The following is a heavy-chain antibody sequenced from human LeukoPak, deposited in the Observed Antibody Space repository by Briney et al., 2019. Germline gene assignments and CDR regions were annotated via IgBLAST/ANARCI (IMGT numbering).Heavy chain of an antibody. J-gene: IGHJ6*02. CDR1: GYTFTSYY. Sequence: ASVKVSCKASGYTFTSYYMHWVRQAPGQGLEWMGIINPSGGSTSYAQKFQGRVTMTRDTSTSTVYMELSSLRSEDTAVYYCARDCSSGGSCYGMDVWGQGTTVTVSS. V-gene: IGHV1-46*01. CDR2: INPSGGST. D-gene: IGHD2-15*01. CDR3: ARDCSSGGSCYGMDV.